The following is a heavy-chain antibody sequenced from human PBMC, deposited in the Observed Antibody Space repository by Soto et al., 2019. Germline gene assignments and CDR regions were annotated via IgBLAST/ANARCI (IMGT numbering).Heavy chain of an antibody. D-gene: IGHD1-26*01. J-gene: IGHJ6*02. V-gene: IGHV1-69*13. CDR1: GGTFSSYA. CDR2: IIPIFGTA. CDR3: ARGEKGGVFPQAYGMDV. Sequence: SVKVSCKASGGTFSSYAISWVRQAPGQGLEWMGGIIPIFGTANYAQKFQGRVTITADESTSTAYMELSSLRSEGTAVYYCARGEKGGVFPQAYGMDVWGQGTTVTVSS.